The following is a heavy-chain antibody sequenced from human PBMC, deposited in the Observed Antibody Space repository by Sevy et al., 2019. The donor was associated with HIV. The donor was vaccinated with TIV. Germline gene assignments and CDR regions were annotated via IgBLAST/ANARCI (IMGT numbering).Heavy chain of an antibody. CDR2: ISGSGFST. J-gene: IGHJ3*02. CDR3: AKDRFDGSGYYPEGAFDI. CDR1: GFTFNNYA. D-gene: IGHD3-22*01. V-gene: IGHV3-23*01. Sequence: GGSLRLSCAASGFTFNNYAMNWVRQAPGKGLEWVSAISGSGFSTYYGDSVKGRFTFSRDNSKNTLYLQMNSLRAEDTDAYYCAKDRFDGSGYYPEGAFDIWGQGTMVTVSS.